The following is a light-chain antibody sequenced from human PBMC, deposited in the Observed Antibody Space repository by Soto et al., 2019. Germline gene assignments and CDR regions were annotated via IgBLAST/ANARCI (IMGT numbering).Light chain of an antibody. V-gene: IGLV1-40*01. CDR2: GNS. CDR3: QSYDSSLSGVV. J-gene: IGLJ2*01. CDR1: SSNIGAGYD. Sequence: QSVLTQPPSVSGAPGQRVTNSCTGSSSNIGAGYDEHWYQQLPGTAPKLLIYGNSNRPSGVPDRFSGSKSGTSASLAITGLQAEDEADYYCQSYDSSLSGVVFGGGTKLTVL.